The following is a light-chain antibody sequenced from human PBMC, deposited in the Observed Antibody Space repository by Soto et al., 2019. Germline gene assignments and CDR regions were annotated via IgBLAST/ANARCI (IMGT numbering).Light chain of an antibody. Sequence: QSVLTQPASVSGSPGQSITISCTGTSSDVGDYNYASWYQQPPGNAPNLMIYDARHRPSGVSNRFSASKSGNTASLTISGLPAEDEADYYCSSYTSSSTVVFGGGTKVTVL. CDR1: SSDVGDYNY. J-gene: IGLJ2*01. CDR3: SSYTSSSTVV. V-gene: IGLV2-14*01. CDR2: DAR.